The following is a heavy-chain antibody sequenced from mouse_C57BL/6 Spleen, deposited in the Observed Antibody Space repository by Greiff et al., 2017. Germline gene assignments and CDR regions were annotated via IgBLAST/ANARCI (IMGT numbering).Heavy chain of an antibody. CDR2: IHPNSGST. D-gene: IGHD4-1*01. Sequence: QVQLKQPGAELVKPGASVKLSCKASGYTFTSYWMHWVKQRPGQGLEWIGMIHPNSGSTNYNEKFKSKATLTVDKSSSTAYMQLSSLTSEDSAVYYCARKTLTGNDWYFDVWGTGTTVTVSS. CDR3: ARKTLTGNDWYFDV. J-gene: IGHJ1*03. CDR1: GYTFTSYW. V-gene: IGHV1-64*01.